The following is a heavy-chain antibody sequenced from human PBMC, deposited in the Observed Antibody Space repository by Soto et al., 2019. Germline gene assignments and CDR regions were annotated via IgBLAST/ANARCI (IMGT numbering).Heavy chain of an antibody. Sequence: LRLSCAASGFPFSTYNMHWVRQAPGKGLEWVAVIWYDESNKYYADSVKGRFTISRDNSKNTLYLQMNSLRAEDTAVYYCARGKKGYSSGWYGDYWGQGTLVTVSS. CDR3: ARGKKGYSSGWYGDY. CDR2: IWYDESNK. V-gene: IGHV3-33*01. CDR1: GFPFSTYN. D-gene: IGHD6-19*01. J-gene: IGHJ4*02.